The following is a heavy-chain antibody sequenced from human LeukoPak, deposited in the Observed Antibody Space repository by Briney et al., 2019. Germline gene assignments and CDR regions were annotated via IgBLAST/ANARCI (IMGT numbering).Heavy chain of an antibody. CDR2: IKDDGSQK. CDR1: RFTFSSYW. Sequence: GGSLRLSCEASRFTFSSYWMSWVRQAPGKGLEWVANIKDDGSQKNYIDSVKGRFTISRDNAKASLFLQMNSLSSEDTAVYYCARRNSGTWWSFDSWGQGTLVTVSS. D-gene: IGHD2-15*01. V-gene: IGHV3-7*01. CDR3: ARRNSGTWWSFDS. J-gene: IGHJ4*02.